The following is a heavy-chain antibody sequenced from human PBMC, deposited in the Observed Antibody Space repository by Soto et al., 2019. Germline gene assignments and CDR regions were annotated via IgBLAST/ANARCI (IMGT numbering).Heavy chain of an antibody. Sequence: SETLSLTCAVYGGSFSGYYLSWIRQPPGKGLEWIGEINHSGSTNYNPSLKSRVTISVDTSKNQFSLKLSSVTAADTAVYYCASQGDVDTAMVDYYYGMDVWGQGTTVTVYS. CDR2: INHSGST. CDR1: GGSFSGYY. D-gene: IGHD5-18*01. CDR3: ASQGDVDTAMVDYYYGMDV. J-gene: IGHJ6*02. V-gene: IGHV4-34*01.